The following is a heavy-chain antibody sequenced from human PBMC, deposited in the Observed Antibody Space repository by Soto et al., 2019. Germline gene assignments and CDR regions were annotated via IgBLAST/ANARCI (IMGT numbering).Heavy chain of an antibody. Sequence: PGGSLRLSCAASGFTFSSYAMSWVRQAPGKGLEWVSAISGSGGSTYYADSVKGRFTISRDNSKNTLYLQMNSLRAEDTAVYYCAKDQRYCSGGSCYAGAFDIWGQGTMVTVSS. CDR1: GFTFSSYA. D-gene: IGHD2-15*01. CDR2: ISGSGGST. CDR3: AKDQRYCSGGSCYAGAFDI. V-gene: IGHV3-23*01. J-gene: IGHJ3*02.